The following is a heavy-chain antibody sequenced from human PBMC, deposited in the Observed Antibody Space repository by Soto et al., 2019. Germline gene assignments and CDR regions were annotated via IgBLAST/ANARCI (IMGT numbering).Heavy chain of an antibody. D-gene: IGHD3-9*01. CDR1: GYTFTSYD. CDR2: MNPNSGNT. V-gene: IGHV1-8*01. J-gene: IGHJ6*03. Sequence: ASVKVSCKASGYTFTSYDINWVRQATGQGLEWMGWMNPNSGNTGYAQKFQGRVTMTRNTSISTAYMELSSLRSEDTAVYYCARSPYVGDWLLSSWYYYMDVWGKGTTVTVSS. CDR3: ARSPYVGDWLLSSWYYYMDV.